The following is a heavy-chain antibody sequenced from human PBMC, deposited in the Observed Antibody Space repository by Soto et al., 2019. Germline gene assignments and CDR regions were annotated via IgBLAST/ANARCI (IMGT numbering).Heavy chain of an antibody. Sequence: SETLSLTCAVSGYSISSGYYWGWIRQPPGKGLEWIGSIYHSGSTYYNPSLKSRVTISVDTSKNQFSLKLSSVTAADTAVYYCATRWNWNVPGGTTRDYYYGMDVWGQGTTVIVSS. CDR1: GYSISSGYY. CDR2: IYHSGST. J-gene: IGHJ6*02. CDR3: ATRWNWNVPGGTTRDYYYGMDV. D-gene: IGHD1-1*01. V-gene: IGHV4-38-2*01.